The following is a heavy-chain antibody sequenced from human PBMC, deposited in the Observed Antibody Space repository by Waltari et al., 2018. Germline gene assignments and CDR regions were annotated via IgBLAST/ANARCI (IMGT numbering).Heavy chain of an antibody. J-gene: IGHJ6*01. CDR3: VRDRVHFGMDV. Sequence: QVQLVESGGGSVKPGGPLRLSCPASGFSFREYAMSWVRQAPGKGLEWIANTTSSGSRVHYADSVRGRFTISRDNAKNSLLLDMSSLRVEDTAVYFCVRDRVHFGMDVWGQGTTVIVSS. CDR2: TTSSGSRV. V-gene: IGHV3-11*04. CDR1: GFSFREYA.